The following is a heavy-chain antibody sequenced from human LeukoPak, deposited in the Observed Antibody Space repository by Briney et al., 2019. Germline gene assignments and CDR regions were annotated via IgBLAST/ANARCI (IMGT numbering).Heavy chain of an antibody. CDR1: GGSISSGSYY. Sequence: SQTLSLTCTVSGGSISSGSYYWSWIRQPAGKGLEWIGRIYISGSTNYNPSLKSRVTISVDTSKNQFSLKLSSVTAADTAVYYCARLPQEDAFDIWGQGTMVTVSS. CDR3: ARLPQEDAFDI. J-gene: IGHJ3*02. CDR2: IYISGST. V-gene: IGHV4-61*02.